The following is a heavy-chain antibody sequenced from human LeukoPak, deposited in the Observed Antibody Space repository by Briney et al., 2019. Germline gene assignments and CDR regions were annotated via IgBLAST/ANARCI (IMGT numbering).Heavy chain of an antibody. CDR3: ARGDWYYYYYMDV. V-gene: IGHV4-59*01. Sequence: SETLSLTCTVSGGSISSYHWSWIRQLPGKGLEWIGYIYYTGSTNHNPSLKSRVTISVDTSKNQFSLRLSSVTAADTAVYYCARGDWYYYYYMDVWGKGTTVTISS. CDR1: GGSISSYH. J-gene: IGHJ6*03. CDR2: IYYTGST. D-gene: IGHD3/OR15-3a*01.